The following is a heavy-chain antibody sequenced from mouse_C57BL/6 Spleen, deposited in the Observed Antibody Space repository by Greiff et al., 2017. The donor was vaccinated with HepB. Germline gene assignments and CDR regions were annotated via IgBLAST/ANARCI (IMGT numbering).Heavy chain of an antibody. J-gene: IGHJ4*01. V-gene: IGHV14-2*01. CDR2: IDPEDGET. D-gene: IGHD1-1*01. Sequence: LVESGAELVKPGASVKLSCTASGFNIKDYYMHWVKQRTEQGLEWIGRIDPEDGETKYAPKFQGKATITADTSSNTAYLQLSSLTSEDTAVYYCARDYGSSFYYYAMDYWGQGTSVTVSS. CDR1: GFNIKDYY. CDR3: ARDYGSSFYYYAMDY.